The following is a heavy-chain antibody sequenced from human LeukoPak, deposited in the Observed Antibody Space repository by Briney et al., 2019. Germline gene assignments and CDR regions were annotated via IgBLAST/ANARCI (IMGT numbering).Heavy chain of an antibody. CDR2: ISGSGGST. Sequence: TGGSLRLSCAASGFTFTNNGMIWVRQAPGKGLEWVSVISGSGGSTYYADSVRGRFTISRDNSKNKLYLQMNSLRAEDTAVYYCAKFGSDGDYYYYYFYMDVWGKGTTVTISS. CDR3: AKFGSDGDYYYYYFYMDV. V-gene: IGHV3-23*01. CDR1: GFTFTNNG. D-gene: IGHD4-17*01. J-gene: IGHJ6*03.